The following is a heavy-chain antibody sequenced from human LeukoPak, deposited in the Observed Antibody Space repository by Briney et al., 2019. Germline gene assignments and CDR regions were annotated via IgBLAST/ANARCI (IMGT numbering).Heavy chain of an antibody. D-gene: IGHD3-22*01. J-gene: IGHJ4*02. V-gene: IGHV4-4*07. CDR3: ARAGYYYDSSAYAIDS. Sequence: PSETLSLTCIVSGGSISSYYWSWIRQPAGRGLEWIGRIYISGRTNYNPSLKSRVTMSVDTSKNQFSLKLRSVTAADTAVYYCARAGYYYDSSAYAIDSWGQGTLVTVSS. CDR2: IYISGRT. CDR1: GGSISSYY.